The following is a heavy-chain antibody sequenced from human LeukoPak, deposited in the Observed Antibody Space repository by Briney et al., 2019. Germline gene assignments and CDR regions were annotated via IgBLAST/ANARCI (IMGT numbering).Heavy chain of an antibody. CDR2: IYYSGST. V-gene: IGHV4-39*07. D-gene: IGHD4-17*01. CDR3: ARGFGDYDDAFDI. Sequence: GSLRLSCAASGFTFSSYGMSWVRQPPGKGLEWIGSIYYSGSTYYNPSLKSRVTISVDTSKNQFSLKLSSVTAADTAVYYCARGFGDYDDAFDIWGQGTMVTVSS. J-gene: IGHJ3*02. CDR1: GFTFSSYG.